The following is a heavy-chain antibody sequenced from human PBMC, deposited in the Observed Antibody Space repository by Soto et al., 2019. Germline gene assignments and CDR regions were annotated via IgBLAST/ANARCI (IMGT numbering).Heavy chain of an antibody. CDR1: GFTFSSYA. D-gene: IGHD3-22*01. V-gene: IGHV3-30-3*01. CDR2: ISYDGSNK. J-gene: IGHJ4*02. CDR3: AREGYYYDSSGLDY. Sequence: QVQLVESGGGVVQPGRSLRLSCAASGFTFSSYAMHWVRQAPGKGLEWVAVISYDGSNKYYADSVKGRFTISRDNSKNTLYLQMNSLRAEDTAVYYCAREGYYYDSSGLDYWGQGTLVTVSS.